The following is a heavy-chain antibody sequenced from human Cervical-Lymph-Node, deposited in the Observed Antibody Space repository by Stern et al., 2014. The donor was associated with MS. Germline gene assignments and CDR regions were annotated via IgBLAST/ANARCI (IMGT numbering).Heavy chain of an antibody. CDR2: IYHSGST. Sequence: HLQLQESGSGLVKPSQTLSLTCAVSGGSISSGGYSWSWIRQPPGKGLEWIGYIYHSGSTYYNPSLKSRAPISVDRSKTQFSLKLSSVTAADTAVYYCARVTPGDWFDPWGQGTLVTVSS. J-gene: IGHJ5*02. CDR3: ARVTPGDWFDP. D-gene: IGHD2-8*02. V-gene: IGHV4-30-2*01. CDR1: GGSISSGGYS.